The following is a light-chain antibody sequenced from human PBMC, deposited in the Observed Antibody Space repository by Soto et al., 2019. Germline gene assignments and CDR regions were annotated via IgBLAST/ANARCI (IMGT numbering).Light chain of an antibody. CDR1: QSVSSSR. V-gene: IGKV3D-20*01. J-gene: IGKJ5*01. CDR3: QQYGNSPIT. Sequence: EIVLTPSPATLSLSPGERAILSCGASQSVSSSRLAWYQQKPALAPRLLIYDGFLRATGIPDRFSGSGSGTDFTLTISRLEPEDFAVYYCQQYGNSPITFGQGTRLEIK. CDR2: DGF.